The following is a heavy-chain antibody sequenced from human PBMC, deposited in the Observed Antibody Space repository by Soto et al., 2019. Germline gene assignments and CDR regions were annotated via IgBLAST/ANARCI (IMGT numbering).Heavy chain of an antibody. CDR2: ISYDGSNK. D-gene: IGHD2-21*02. CDR1: GFTFSSYA. V-gene: IGHV3-30-3*01. Sequence: QVRLVESGGGVVQPGRSLRLSWAASGFTFSSYAMHWVRQAPGKGLEWVAVISYDGSNKYYADSVKGRFTISRDNSKNTLYLQMNSLRAEDTAVYYCARTVVTAIFDYWGQGTLVTVSS. J-gene: IGHJ4*02. CDR3: ARTVVTAIFDY.